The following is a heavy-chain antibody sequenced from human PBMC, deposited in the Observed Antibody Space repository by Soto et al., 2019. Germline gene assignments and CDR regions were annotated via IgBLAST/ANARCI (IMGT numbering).Heavy chain of an antibody. CDR3: ARLWSGSYYGSGSYGRPLYYFDY. CDR1: GGTFSSYT. CDR2: IIPILGIA. V-gene: IGHV1-69*02. D-gene: IGHD3-10*01. Sequence: ASVKVSCKASGGTFSSYTISWVRQAPGQGLEWMGRIIPILGIANYAQKFQGRVTITADKSTSTAYMELSSLRSEDTAVYYCARLWSGSYYGSGSYGRPLYYFDYWGQGTLVTVSS. J-gene: IGHJ4*02.